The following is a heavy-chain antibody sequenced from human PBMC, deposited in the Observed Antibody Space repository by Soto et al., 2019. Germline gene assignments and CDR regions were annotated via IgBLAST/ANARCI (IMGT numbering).Heavy chain of an antibody. D-gene: IGHD3-3*01. J-gene: IGHJ3*02. Sequence: QLHLVHSGAVVKKPGASVTVSCSASGYPVTAYYMHWVRQAPGRGLEWMGGINPATGAAKYTQTFQGRVTVTRDTSSSTVFMELGGKTSEDTAVFYYARGGGVGVAGSAAFDMWGQGTLVTVSS. CDR1: GYPVTAYY. CDR3: ARGGGVGVAGSAAFDM. CDR2: INPATGAA. V-gene: IGHV1-2*02.